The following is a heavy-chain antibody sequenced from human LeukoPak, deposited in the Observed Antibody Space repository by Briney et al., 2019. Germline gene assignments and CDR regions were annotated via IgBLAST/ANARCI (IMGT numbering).Heavy chain of an antibody. CDR1: GGSITSYY. D-gene: IGHD5-24*01. V-gene: IGHV4-59*01. J-gene: IGHJ4*02. CDR3: ARDVGGWLQFAL. Sequence: SETLSLTCTVSGGSITSYYRSWIRQSPGKGLEWIGFMYYSGTTNYNPSLKSRVTVSVDTSKNQFSLKLSSVTAADTAVYYCARDVGGWLQFALWGQGTLVTVSS. CDR2: MYYSGTT.